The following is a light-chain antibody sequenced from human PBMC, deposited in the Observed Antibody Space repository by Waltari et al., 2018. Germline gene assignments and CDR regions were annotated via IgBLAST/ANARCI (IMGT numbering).Light chain of an antibody. CDR1: NSNIGSNP. CDR3: ATWDDSLGGV. J-gene: IGLJ3*02. Sequence: QSVLTQPPSASGTPGQRVTISCSGSNSNIGSNPVNWYQQVPGTAPKLLIYSTNQTPSGIPERFAASKSGTSASLAVTGLQSEDEAFYFCATWDDSLGGVFGGGTYLTVL. V-gene: IGLV1-44*01. CDR2: STN.